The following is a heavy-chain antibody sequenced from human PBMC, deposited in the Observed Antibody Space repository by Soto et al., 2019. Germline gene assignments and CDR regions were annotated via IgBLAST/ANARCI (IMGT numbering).Heavy chain of an antibody. CDR3: ARRSSTYLNEIIYDP. CDR1: RYTFTSYD. Sequence: ASVKVSCKASRYTFTSYDIFWVRQSPGQGLEWMGWIKPDSGDTHYAQNFQGRVTMTRDTSINTAYMELNNLVSDDTAVYYCARRSSTYLNEIIYDPWGQGTLVTVSS. J-gene: IGHJ5*02. V-gene: IGHV1-2*02. CDR2: IKPDSGDT. D-gene: IGHD2-2*01.